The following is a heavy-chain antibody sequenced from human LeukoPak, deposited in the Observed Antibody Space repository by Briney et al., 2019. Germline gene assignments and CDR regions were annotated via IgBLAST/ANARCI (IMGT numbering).Heavy chain of an antibody. Sequence: GSLRLSCSASGFTLSSYAMSWVRQAPGKGLEWVSGISESGGSTYYAESVKGRFTISRDMSKNTLYLQMNSLRAEDTAVYYCAKDLFYYHYWGQGTLVTVSS. CDR1: GFTLSSYA. V-gene: IGHV3-23*01. CDR2: ISESGGST. J-gene: IGHJ4*02. CDR3: AKDLFYYHY.